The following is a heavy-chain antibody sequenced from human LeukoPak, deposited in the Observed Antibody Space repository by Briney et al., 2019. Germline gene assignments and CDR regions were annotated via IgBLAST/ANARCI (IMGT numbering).Heavy chain of an antibody. CDR2: IYYSGST. V-gene: IGHV4-59*01. J-gene: IGHJ3*02. Sequence: SETLSLTCTVSGGSISSYYWSWIRQPPGKGLEWIGYIYYSGSTNYNPSLKSRVTISVDTSKNQFSLKLSSVTAADTAVYYCARGRQLERRVDAFDIWGQGTMVTVSS. CDR3: ARGRQLERRVDAFDI. D-gene: IGHD1-1*01. CDR1: GGSISSYY.